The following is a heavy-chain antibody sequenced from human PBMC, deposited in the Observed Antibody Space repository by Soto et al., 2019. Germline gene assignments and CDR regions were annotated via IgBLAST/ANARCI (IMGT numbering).Heavy chain of an antibody. V-gene: IGHV4-34*01. CDR1: GGSLSGYY. CDR2: INHSGST. Sequence: PSETLSLTCAVYGGSLSGYYWSWIRQPPGKGLEWIGEINHSGSTNYNPSLKSRVTISVDTSKNQFSLKLSSVTAADTAVYYCARGLRTLDPWGQGTLVTVSS. CDR3: ARGLRTLDP. J-gene: IGHJ5*02.